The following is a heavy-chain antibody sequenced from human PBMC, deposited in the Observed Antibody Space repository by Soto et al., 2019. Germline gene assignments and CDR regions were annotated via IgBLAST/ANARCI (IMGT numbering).Heavy chain of an antibody. D-gene: IGHD1-1*01. CDR3: AKNETTRPWFNP. CDR2: IYSSGTT. J-gene: IGHJ5*02. CDR1: GGSIRSYY. V-gene: IGHV4-4*09. Sequence: QVQLRESGPGLVKPSETLSLTCSVSGGSIRSYYWSWIRQPPGKGLEWIGYIYSSGTTNYNPSLQSRVTISGDTSKKQISLNLRSVTAADTAVYYCAKNETTRPWFNPWGQGALVIVSS.